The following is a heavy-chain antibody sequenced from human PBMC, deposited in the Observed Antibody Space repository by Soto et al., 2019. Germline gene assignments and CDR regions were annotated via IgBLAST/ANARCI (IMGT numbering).Heavy chain of an antibody. CDR3: ARGGRYLEWFPWFDP. V-gene: IGHV1-8*01. J-gene: IGHJ5*02. CDR1: GYTFASYN. CDR2: MNPNSGDK. Sequence: QVQLVQSGAEVRRPGASVKISCKASGYTFASYNIYWVRQAAGQGLEYMGWMNPNSGDKGYAHKFLDKVKMTRDTTIRTAYLEVTSLTSEDTAVYYCARGGRYLEWFPWFDPWGQGTLVTVSS. D-gene: IGHD3-3*01.